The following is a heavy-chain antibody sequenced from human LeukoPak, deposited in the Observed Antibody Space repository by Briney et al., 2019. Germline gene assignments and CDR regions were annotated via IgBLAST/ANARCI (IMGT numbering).Heavy chain of an antibody. D-gene: IGHD3-22*01. CDR3: AKVWAYYYDQIA. Sequence: GGSLRLSRAASGFTFSSYAMSWVRQAPGKGLEWVSAISGSGGSTYYADSVKGRFTISRDNSKNTLYLQMNSLRAEDTAIYYCAKVWAYYYDQIAWGQGTLVTVSS. CDR1: GFTFSSYA. V-gene: IGHV3-23*01. J-gene: IGHJ5*02. CDR2: ISGSGGST.